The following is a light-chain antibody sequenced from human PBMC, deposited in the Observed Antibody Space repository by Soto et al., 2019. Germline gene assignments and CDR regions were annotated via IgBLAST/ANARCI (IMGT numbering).Light chain of an antibody. V-gene: IGLV2-14*01. Sequence: QPASVSGSPGQSITISCTGTSSDVGGYNYVSWYKQHPGKATKLMIYEVSNRPSGVSNRFSGSKSGNTASLTISGLQAEDEADYYCSSYTSSSPVVFGGGTKLTVL. CDR1: SSDVGGYNY. J-gene: IGLJ2*01. CDR3: SSYTSSSPVV. CDR2: EVS.